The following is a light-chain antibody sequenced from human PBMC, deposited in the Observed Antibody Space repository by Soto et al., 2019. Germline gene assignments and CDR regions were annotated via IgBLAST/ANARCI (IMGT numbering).Light chain of an antibody. Sequence: EIVMTQSPVTLSVSPGERATLSCRASPSIGSNLAWYQQKPGQAPRLLIHGASIRVTGIPARFSGSGSGTEFTLTISSLQSEDFAVYYCQQYNNWPYTFGQGTKLEIK. CDR3: QQYNNWPYT. J-gene: IGKJ2*01. CDR1: PSIGSN. CDR2: GAS. V-gene: IGKV3-15*01.